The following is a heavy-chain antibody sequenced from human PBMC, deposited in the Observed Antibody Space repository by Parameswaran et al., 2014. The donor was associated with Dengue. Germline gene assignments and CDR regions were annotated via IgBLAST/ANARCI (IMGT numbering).Heavy chain of an antibody. Sequence: GSLRLSCAASGFTFSSYAMSWVRQAPGKGLEWVSAISGSGGSTYYADSVKGRFTISRDNSKNTLYLQMNSLRAEDTAVYYCAKDSRIYYDSSGYYICYFDYWGQGTLVTVSS. D-gene: IGHD3-22*01. CDR1: GFTFSSYA. CDR2: ISGSGGST. CDR3: AKDSRIYYDSSGYYICYFDY. V-gene: IGHV3-23*01. J-gene: IGHJ4*02.